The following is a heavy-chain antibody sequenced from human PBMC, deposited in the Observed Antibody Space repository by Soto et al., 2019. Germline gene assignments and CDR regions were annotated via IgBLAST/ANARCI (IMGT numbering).Heavy chain of an antibody. V-gene: IGHV3-23*01. CDR1: GFSFSSFA. Sequence: EVLLLESGGGLVQPGGSLRLSCEASGFSFSSFAMNWVRQAPGKGLEWVSAIGDSGASTYYADSVKGRFTISRDNSRNTLYLQPNTLRADDTAVYYCAKGVERDVWGNGNTVNVSS. CDR3: AKGVERDV. D-gene: IGHD1-26*01. J-gene: IGHJ6*04. CDR2: IGDSGAST.